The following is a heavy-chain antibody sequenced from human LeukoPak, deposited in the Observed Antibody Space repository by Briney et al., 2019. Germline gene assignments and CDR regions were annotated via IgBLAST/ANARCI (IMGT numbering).Heavy chain of an antibody. CDR3: ARTGYGQLPTYYFDY. V-gene: IGHV5-51*01. J-gene: IGHJ4*02. Sequence: GESLKISCKGSGYSFTSYWIGWVRQMPGKGLEWMGIIYPGDSDTRYSPSFQGQVTISADKSISTAYLQWSSLKASDTAMYYCARTGYGQLPTYYFDYWGQGTLVTVFS. D-gene: IGHD2-2*01. CDR2: IYPGDSDT. CDR1: GYSFTSYW.